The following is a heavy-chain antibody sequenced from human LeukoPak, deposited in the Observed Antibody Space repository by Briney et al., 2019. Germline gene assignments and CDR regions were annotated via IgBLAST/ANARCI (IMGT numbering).Heavy chain of an antibody. CDR1: GYIFTSNW. J-gene: IGHJ4*02. CDR3: ARLAAASLGFDY. D-gene: IGHD6-13*01. CDR2: IYPGDSDN. Sequence: KRGEPLKISCKGSGYIFTSNWIGWVRQMPGKGLEWMGIIYPGDSDNTYRPSFQGQVTISADKSISSAYLQWSSLKASDTAMYYCARLAAASLGFDYWGQGTLVTVS. V-gene: IGHV5-51*01.